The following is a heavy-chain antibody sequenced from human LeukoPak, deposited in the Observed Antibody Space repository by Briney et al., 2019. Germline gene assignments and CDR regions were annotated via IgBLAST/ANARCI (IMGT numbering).Heavy chain of an antibody. D-gene: IGHD6-13*01. CDR2: ISGSGGST. Sequence: GGSLRLSCAASGFIFSSYAMSWVRQAPGKGLEWVSTISGSGGSTYYADSVKGRFTISRDNSKNTLYLQMNSLRAGDTAVYYCAKGGRSSWSDWYFDLWGRGTLVTVSS. CDR1: GFIFSSYA. V-gene: IGHV3-23*01. J-gene: IGHJ2*01. CDR3: AKGGRSSWSDWYFDL.